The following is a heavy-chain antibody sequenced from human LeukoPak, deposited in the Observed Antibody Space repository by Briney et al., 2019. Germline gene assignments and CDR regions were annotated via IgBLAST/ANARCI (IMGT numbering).Heavy chain of an antibody. J-gene: IGHJ6*03. CDR2: IYYSGST. D-gene: IGHD6-13*01. CDR3: ARQAGYSSSWYVWDYYYYMDV. V-gene: IGHV4-59*01. Sequence: PSETLSLTCTVSGGSISSYYWSWIRQPPGKGLEWMGYIYYSGSTKYNPSLKSRVTISVDTSKNQFSLKLSSVTAADTAAYYCARQAGYSSSWYVWDYYYYMDVWGKGTTVTVSS. CDR1: GGSISSYY.